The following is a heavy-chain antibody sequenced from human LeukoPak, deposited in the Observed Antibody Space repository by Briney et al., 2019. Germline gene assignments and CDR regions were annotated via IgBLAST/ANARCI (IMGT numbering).Heavy chain of an antibody. CDR1: GGSISSYY. CDR2: IYYSGST. CDR3: ASCALADAPMDD. Sequence: SETLSLTCTVSGGSISSYYWSWIRQPPGKGLEWIGYIYYSGSTNYNPSLKSRVTISVDTSKKQSSLKLSSVTAADTAVYYCASCALADAPMDDCGKGTTVTVSS. D-gene: IGHD2-15*01. V-gene: IGHV4-59*01. J-gene: IGHJ6*03.